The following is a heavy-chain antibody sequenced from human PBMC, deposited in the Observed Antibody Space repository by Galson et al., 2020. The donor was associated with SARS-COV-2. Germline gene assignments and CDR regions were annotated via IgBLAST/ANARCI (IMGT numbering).Heavy chain of an antibody. CDR1: GGSISSSSYY. J-gene: IGHJ5*02. CDR3: ARHIVVVPAAILGMRYNWFDP. Sequence: SETLSLTCTVSGGSISSSSYYWGWNRQPPGKGLEWIGSIYYSGSTYYNPSLKSRVTISVDTSKNQFSLKLSSVTAAETAVYYCARHIVVVPAAILGMRYNWFDPWGQGTLVTVSS. D-gene: IGHD2-2*01. CDR2: IYYSGST. V-gene: IGHV4-39*01.